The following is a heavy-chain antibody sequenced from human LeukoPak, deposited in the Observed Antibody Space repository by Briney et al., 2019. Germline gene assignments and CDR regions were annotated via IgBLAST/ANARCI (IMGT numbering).Heavy chain of an antibody. D-gene: IGHD6-13*01. CDR2: INWNGGST. Sequence: GGSLRLSCAASGFTFDDYGMSWVRQAPGKGLEWVSGINWNGGSTGYADSVKGRFTISRDNAKNSLYLQMNSLRAEDTALYYCARALRRLGIAAAGTGDYWGQGTLVTVSS. CDR1: GFTFDDYG. V-gene: IGHV3-20*04. CDR3: ARALRRLGIAAAGTGDY. J-gene: IGHJ4*02.